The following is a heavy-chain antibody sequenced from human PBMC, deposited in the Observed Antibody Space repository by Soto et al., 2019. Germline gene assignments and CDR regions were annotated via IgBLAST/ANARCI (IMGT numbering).Heavy chain of an antibody. J-gene: IGHJ3*02. Sequence: VQLLESGGGLVQPGGSLRLSCAASGFTFSSYAMSWVRQAPGKGLEWVSAISGSGGSTYYADSVKGRFTISRDNSKNTLYLQMNSLRAEDTAVYYCAKGIRILTGYYGGDAFDIWGQGTMVTVSS. V-gene: IGHV3-23*01. CDR1: GFTFSSYA. D-gene: IGHD3-9*01. CDR3: AKGIRILTGYYGGDAFDI. CDR2: ISGSGGST.